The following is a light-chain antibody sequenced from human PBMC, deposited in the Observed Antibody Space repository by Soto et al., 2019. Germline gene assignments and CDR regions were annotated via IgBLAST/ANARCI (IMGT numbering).Light chain of an antibody. CDR3: QQYNSYPWT. J-gene: IGKJ1*01. V-gene: IGKV1-5*01. CDR1: QSISSW. CDR2: DAY. Sequence: DIQMTQSPSTLSASVGDRVTITCRASQSISSWLAWYQQKPGKAPKLLIYDAYSLESGDPSRFSGSGSGTEFTHTISSLQPDDFATYYCQQYNSYPWTFGQGTKVEIK.